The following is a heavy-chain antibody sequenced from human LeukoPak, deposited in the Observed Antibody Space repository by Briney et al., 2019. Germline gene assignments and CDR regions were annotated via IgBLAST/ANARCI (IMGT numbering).Heavy chain of an antibody. CDR1: GGSISSYY. D-gene: IGHD5-18*01. CDR3: ARDLGGYSYGYDYYGMDV. Sequence: SETLSLTCTVSGGSISSYYWSWIRQPPGKGLEWIGYIYYSGSTNYNPSLKSRVTISVDTSKNQFSLKLSSVTAADTTVYYCARDLGGYSYGYDYYGMDVWGQGTTVTVSS. V-gene: IGHV4-59*01. J-gene: IGHJ6*02. CDR2: IYYSGST.